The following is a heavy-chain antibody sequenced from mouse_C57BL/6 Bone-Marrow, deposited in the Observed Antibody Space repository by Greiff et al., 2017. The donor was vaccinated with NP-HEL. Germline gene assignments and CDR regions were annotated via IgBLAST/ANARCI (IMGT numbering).Heavy chain of an antibody. Sequence: QVHVKQSGAELAKPGASVKLSCKASGYTFTSYWMHWVKQRPGQGLEWIGYINPSSGYTKYNQKFKDKATLTADKSSSTAYMQLSSLTYEDSAVYYCARRSTMVRYYDVWGTGTTVTVSS. CDR1: GYTFTSYW. J-gene: IGHJ1*03. CDR2: INPSSGYT. CDR3: ARRSTMVRYYDV. V-gene: IGHV1-7*01. D-gene: IGHD2-1*01.